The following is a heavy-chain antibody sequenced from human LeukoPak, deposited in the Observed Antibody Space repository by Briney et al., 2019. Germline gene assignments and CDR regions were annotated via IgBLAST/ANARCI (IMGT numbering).Heavy chain of an antibody. CDR3: ARGVSAYSSGWYATGGAFDI. CDR2: INHSGST. J-gene: IGHJ3*02. CDR1: GGSISSNAYY. Sequence: MASETLSLTCTVSGGSISSNAYYWSWIRQPPGKGLEWIGEINHSGSTNYNPSLRSRVTISVDTSKNQFSLKLSSVTAADTAVYYCARGVSAYSSGWYATGGAFDIWGQGTMVTVSS. D-gene: IGHD6-19*01. V-gene: IGHV4-34*01.